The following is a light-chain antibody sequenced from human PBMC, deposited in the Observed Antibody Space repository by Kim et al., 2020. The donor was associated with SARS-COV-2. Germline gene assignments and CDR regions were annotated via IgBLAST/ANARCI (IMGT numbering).Light chain of an antibody. CDR2: GKN. V-gene: IGLV3-19*01. CDR1: SLRRFY. J-gene: IGLJ3*02. Sequence: SSELTQDPAVSVALGQAVRITCQGDSLRRFYASWYQQRPGQAPRLVIYGKNSRPSGIPDRFSGSTSGNTAVLTITGAQAEDEADYYFNSRDSSDNHREVF. CDR3: NSRDSSDNHREV.